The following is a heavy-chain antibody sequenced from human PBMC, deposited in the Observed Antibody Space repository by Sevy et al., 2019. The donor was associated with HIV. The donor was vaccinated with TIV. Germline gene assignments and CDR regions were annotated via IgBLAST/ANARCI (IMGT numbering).Heavy chain of an antibody. Sequence: GGSLRLSCAASGFTFADHAFHWVRQAPGKGLEWVAIISFDGRNKRLAESVKGRFTISRDDSKNTVYLQMTSLRPEDTAVYYCASSIVGATDPFDYWGQGTLVTVSS. V-gene: IGHV3-30*04. J-gene: IGHJ4*02. CDR1: GFTFADHA. CDR2: ISFDGRNK. CDR3: ASSIVGATDPFDY. D-gene: IGHD1-26*01.